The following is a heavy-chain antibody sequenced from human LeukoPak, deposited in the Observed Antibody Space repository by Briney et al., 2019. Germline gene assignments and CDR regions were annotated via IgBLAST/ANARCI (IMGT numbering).Heavy chain of an antibody. CDR3: ARVAATYDAFDI. D-gene: IGHD6-25*01. Sequence: ASVKVSCKASGGTFSSYTISWVRQAPGQGLEWMGRIIPILGIANYAQKFQGRVTITADKSTSTAYIELSSLRSEDTAVYYCARVAATYDAFDIWGQGTMVTVSS. J-gene: IGHJ3*02. CDR2: IIPILGIA. CDR1: GGTFSSYT. V-gene: IGHV1-69*02.